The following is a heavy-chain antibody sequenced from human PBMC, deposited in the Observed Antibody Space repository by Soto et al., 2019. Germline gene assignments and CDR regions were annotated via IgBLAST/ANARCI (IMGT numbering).Heavy chain of an antibody. Sequence: QVQLVQSGAEVKKPGSSVTVSCKASGGTFSSYTISWVRQAPGQGLEWMGRIIPILGIPNYAQKLQGRVTITADKSTSTAYMELSSLRSEDTAVYYCATLLLAYCGDDCPMVDYWGQGTLVTVSS. D-gene: IGHD2-21*02. J-gene: IGHJ4*02. CDR1: GGTFSSYT. CDR2: IIPILGIP. CDR3: ATLLLAYCGDDCPMVDY. V-gene: IGHV1-69*02.